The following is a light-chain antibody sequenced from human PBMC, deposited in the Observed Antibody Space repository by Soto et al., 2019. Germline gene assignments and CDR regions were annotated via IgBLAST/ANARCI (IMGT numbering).Light chain of an antibody. Sequence: DIQMTQSPSSLSASVGDRVTITCRASQDISDYLTWYQQRPGNAPKVLVYGESSVQSGVPSRFRGSGAGTDFTLTITTLQPEDFGTYYCQQSYSNVITFGQGTRLEI. V-gene: IGKV1-39*01. CDR3: QQSYSNVIT. J-gene: IGKJ5*01. CDR1: QDISDY. CDR2: GES.